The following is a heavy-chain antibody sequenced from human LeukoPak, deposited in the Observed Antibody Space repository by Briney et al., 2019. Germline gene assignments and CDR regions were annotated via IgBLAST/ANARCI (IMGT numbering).Heavy chain of an antibody. J-gene: IGHJ4*02. CDR3: ARHFYPRPQLVEDY. Sequence: PGGSLRLSCAASGITFSSYSMNWVRQAPGKGLEWVSSISSSSSYIYYADSVQGRFTISRDNAKNSLYLQMNSLRAEDTAVYYCARHFYPRPQLVEDYWGQGNLVTVSS. D-gene: IGHD6-13*01. V-gene: IGHV3-21*01. CDR1: GITFSSYS. CDR2: ISSSSSYI.